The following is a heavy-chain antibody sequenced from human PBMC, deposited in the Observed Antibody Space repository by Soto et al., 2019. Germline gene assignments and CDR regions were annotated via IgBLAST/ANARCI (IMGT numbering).Heavy chain of an antibody. CDR3: ARGLTLLEWLLYPNY. J-gene: IGHJ4*02. CDR1: GFTFSSYE. D-gene: IGHD3-3*01. V-gene: IGHV3-48*03. CDR2: ISSSGSTI. Sequence: EVQLVESGGGLVQPGGSLRLSCAASGFTFSSYEMNWVRQAPGKGLEWVSYISSSGSTIYYADSVKGRFTISRDNAKNSLYLQMNRLRGEDTAVYYCARGLTLLEWLLYPNYWGQGNLVTVSS.